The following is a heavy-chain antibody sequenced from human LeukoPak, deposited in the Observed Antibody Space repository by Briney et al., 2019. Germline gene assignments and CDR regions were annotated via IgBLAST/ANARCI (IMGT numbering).Heavy chain of an antibody. D-gene: IGHD1-1*01. CDR2: IYNSGST. V-gene: IGHV4-59*08. CDR1: DGSLRGFF. Sequence: PSETLSLTCTVADGSLRGFFWRWIRQPPGKGLEWIGYIYNSGSTDYNPSLKSRVTISEDTSNNQFSLKLKFVTAADTAVYYCARGSPNWNPPDYWGRGTLVTVSS. J-gene: IGHJ4*02. CDR3: ARGSPNWNPPDY.